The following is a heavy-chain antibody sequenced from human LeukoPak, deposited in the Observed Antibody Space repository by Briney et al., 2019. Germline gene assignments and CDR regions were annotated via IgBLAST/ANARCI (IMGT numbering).Heavy chain of an antibody. CDR1: GFTFSSYA. J-gene: IGHJ4*02. Sequence: SGGSLRLSCAASGFTFSSYAMSWVRQAPGKGLEWVSAISGSGGSTYYADSVKGRFTISRDNSKNTLYLQMNSLRAEDTAVYYCAKVVMVRGVTFDYWGQGTLVTISS. CDR3: AKVVMVRGVTFDY. V-gene: IGHV3-23*01. CDR2: ISGSGGST. D-gene: IGHD3-10*01.